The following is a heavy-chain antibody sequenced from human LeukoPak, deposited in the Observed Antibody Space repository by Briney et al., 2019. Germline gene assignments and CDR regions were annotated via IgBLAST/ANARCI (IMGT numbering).Heavy chain of an antibody. CDR3: ARGGIVGATNSALDY. Sequence: GGSLRLSCAASGFTFSSYWMHWARQAPGKGLVWVSRINSDGSSTSYADSVKGRFTISRDNAKNTLYLQMNSLRAEDTAVYYCARGGIVGATNSALDYWGQGTLVTVSS. CDR1: GFTFSSYW. CDR2: INSDGSST. J-gene: IGHJ4*02. D-gene: IGHD1-26*01. V-gene: IGHV3-74*01.